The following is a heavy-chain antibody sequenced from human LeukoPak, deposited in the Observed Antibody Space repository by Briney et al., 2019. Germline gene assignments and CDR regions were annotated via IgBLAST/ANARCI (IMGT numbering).Heavy chain of an antibody. CDR2: IYIGGST. Sequence: GGSLRLSCATSGYSVSGKYMGWVRQAPGKGLEYVSVIYIGGSTYYIESVKGRFTISRDDSKNTLYLQMNSLRGEDTSVYYCANAHDFWSGYYLYYFDYWGQGTLVTVSS. CDR3: ANAHDFWSGYYLYYFDY. V-gene: IGHV3-53*01. CDR1: GYSVSGKY. J-gene: IGHJ4*02. D-gene: IGHD3-3*01.